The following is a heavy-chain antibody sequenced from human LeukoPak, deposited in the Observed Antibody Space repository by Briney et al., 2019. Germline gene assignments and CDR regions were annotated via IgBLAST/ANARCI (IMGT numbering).Heavy chain of an antibody. V-gene: IGHV4-61*02. CDR3: AREAQYSSALTHNDY. D-gene: IGHD6-19*01. J-gene: IGHJ4*02. Sequence: SETLSLTCTVSGGSISSGGYYWSWIRQPAGKGLEWIGRIYTSGSTNYNPSLKSRVTMSVDTSKNQFSLKLSSVTAADTAVYYCAREAQYSSALTHNDYWSQGTLVTVSS. CDR2: IYTSGST. CDR1: GGSISSGGYY.